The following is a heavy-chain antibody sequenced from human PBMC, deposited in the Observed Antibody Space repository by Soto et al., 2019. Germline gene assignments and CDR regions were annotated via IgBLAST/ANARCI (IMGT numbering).Heavy chain of an antibody. CDR1: GFTFDDYA. D-gene: IGHD5-12*01. CDR2: ISWNSGSI. Sequence: EVQLVESGGGLVQPGRSLRLSCAASGFTFDDYAMHWVRQAPGKGLEWVSGISWNSGSIGYADSVKGRFTISRDNAKNSLYLQMKSLRAEDTALYYCAKEISIVATRDAFDIWGQGTMVTVSS. V-gene: IGHV3-9*01. CDR3: AKEISIVATRDAFDI. J-gene: IGHJ3*02.